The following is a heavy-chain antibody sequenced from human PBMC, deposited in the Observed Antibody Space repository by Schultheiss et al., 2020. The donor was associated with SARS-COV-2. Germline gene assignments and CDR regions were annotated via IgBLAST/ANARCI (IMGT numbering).Heavy chain of an antibody. CDR3: ARLIRAAAGTPYDY. V-gene: IGHV4-34*01. J-gene: IGHJ4*02. CDR1: GGSFSGYY. CDR2: IYYSGST. D-gene: IGHD6-13*01. Sequence: SETLSLTCAVYGGSFSGYYWSWIRQPPGKGLEWIGSIYYSGSTYYNPSLKSRVTISVDTSKNQFSLKLSSVTAADTAVYYCARLIRAAAGTPYDYWGQGTLVTVSS.